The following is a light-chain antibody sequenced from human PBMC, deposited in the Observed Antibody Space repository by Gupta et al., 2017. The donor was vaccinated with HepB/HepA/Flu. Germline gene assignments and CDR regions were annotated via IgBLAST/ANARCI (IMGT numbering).Light chain of an antibody. CDR2: STK. J-gene: IGLJ2*01. V-gene: IGLV8-61*01. CDR3: VHSIRRGSCG. Sequence: QTVVTQEPSFSVSPGGTVTLTCGLTSGSVSTNNFPSWFQQTPGQAPRTRVSSTKIRSSGVPDRGSGYILGRNAAIHTTGAHADNEADDFCVHSIRRGSCGFGGGTRMTVL. CDR1: SGSVSTNNF.